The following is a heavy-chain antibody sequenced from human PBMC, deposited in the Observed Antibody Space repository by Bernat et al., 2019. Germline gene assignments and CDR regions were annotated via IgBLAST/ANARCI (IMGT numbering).Heavy chain of an antibody. CDR3: ARDARYDYIWGSYRISYYFDY. CDR2: ISYDGSNK. CDR1: GFTFSSYA. Sequence: QVQLVESGGGVVQPGRSLRLSCAASGFTFSSYAMHWVRQAPGKGLEWVAVISYDGSNKYYADSVKGRFTISRDNSKNTLYLQMNSLRAEDMAVYYCARDARYDYIWGSYRISYYFDYWGQGTLVTVSS. V-gene: IGHV3-30*01. D-gene: IGHD3-16*02. J-gene: IGHJ4*02.